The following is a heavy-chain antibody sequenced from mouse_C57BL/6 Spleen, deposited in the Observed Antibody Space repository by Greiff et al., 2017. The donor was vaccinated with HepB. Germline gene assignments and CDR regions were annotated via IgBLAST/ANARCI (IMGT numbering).Heavy chain of an antibody. Sequence: VQLKQPGAELVKPGASVKLSCKASGYTFTSYWMQWVKQRPGQGLEWIGEIDPSDSYTNYNQKFKGKATLTVDTSSSTAYMQLSSLTSEDSAVYYCARSYGSSYWYFDVWGTGTTVTVSS. CDR3: ARSYGSSYWYFDV. J-gene: IGHJ1*03. V-gene: IGHV1-50*01. CDR1: GYTFTSYW. D-gene: IGHD1-1*01. CDR2: IDPSDSYT.